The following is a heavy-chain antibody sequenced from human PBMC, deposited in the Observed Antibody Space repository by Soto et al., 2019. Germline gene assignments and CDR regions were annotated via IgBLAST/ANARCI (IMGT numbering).Heavy chain of an antibody. Sequence: QLQLQESGPGLVKPSETLSLTCTVSGGSISSSSYYWGWIRQPPGQGLEWIGSIYYSGSTYYNPSLKSRVTISVDTSKNQFSLKLSSVTAADTAVYYCARRKDYGEYFDYWGQGTLVTVSS. CDR1: GGSISSSSYY. CDR3: ARRKDYGEYFDY. CDR2: IYYSGST. J-gene: IGHJ4*02. D-gene: IGHD4-17*01. V-gene: IGHV4-39*01.